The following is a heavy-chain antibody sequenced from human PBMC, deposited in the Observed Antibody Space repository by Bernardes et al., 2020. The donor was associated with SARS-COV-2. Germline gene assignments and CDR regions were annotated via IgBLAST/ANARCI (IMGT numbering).Heavy chain of an antibody. V-gene: IGHV3-7*04. Sequence: GGSLRLSRAASGFTLRSYWMTWVRQAPGPGLAWVASIKHEGREKNYVDSVKGRFTISRDNAKNSLFLQLNSLRVEDTAVYYCARGWWEMRHWGQGTLVTVSS. CDR3: ARGWWEMRH. J-gene: IGHJ4*02. CDR1: GFTLRSYW. CDR2: IKHEGREK. D-gene: IGHD2-15*01.